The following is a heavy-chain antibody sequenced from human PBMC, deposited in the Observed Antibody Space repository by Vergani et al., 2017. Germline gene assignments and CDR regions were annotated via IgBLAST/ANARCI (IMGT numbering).Heavy chain of an antibody. J-gene: IGHJ5*02. D-gene: IGHD3-3*01. V-gene: IGHV1-69*01. CDR1: GGTFSSYA. CDR2: IIPIFGTA. CDR3: AKNARLRSPGRITIFGVVPNAFDP. Sequence: QVQLVQSGAEVKKPGSSVKVSCKASGGTFSSYAISWVRQAPGQGLEWMGGIIPIFGTANYAQKFQGRVTITADESTSTAYMELNSLRAEDTAVYYCAKNARLRSPGRITIFGVVPNAFDPWGQGTLVTVSS.